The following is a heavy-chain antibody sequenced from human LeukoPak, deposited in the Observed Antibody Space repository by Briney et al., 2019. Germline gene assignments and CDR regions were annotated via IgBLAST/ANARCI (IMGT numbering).Heavy chain of an antibody. Sequence: PGGSLRLSCAASGFTVSSNYMSWVRQAPGKGLEWVSVIYSGGSTYYADSVKGRFTISRDNSKNTLYLQMNSLRAEDTAVYYCAGLLSSSGWYWFDPWGQGTLVTVSS. J-gene: IGHJ5*02. D-gene: IGHD6-19*01. V-gene: IGHV3-66*02. CDR3: AGLLSSSGWYWFDP. CDR1: GFTVSSNY. CDR2: IYSGGST.